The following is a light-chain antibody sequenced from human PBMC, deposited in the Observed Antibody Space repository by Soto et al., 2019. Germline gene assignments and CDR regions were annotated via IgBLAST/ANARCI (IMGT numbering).Light chain of an antibody. V-gene: IGLV2-11*01. CDR1: SSDVGGYNY. Sequence: QSVLTQPRSVSGSPGQSVTISCTGTSSDVGGYNYVSWYHQHPGKAPKVMIYDVTKRPSGVPDRFSGSKSGNTASLTISGLQAEDEAEYHCCSYAGRYTVWVFGGGTQLTVL. CDR2: DVT. J-gene: IGLJ3*02. CDR3: CSYAGRYTVWV.